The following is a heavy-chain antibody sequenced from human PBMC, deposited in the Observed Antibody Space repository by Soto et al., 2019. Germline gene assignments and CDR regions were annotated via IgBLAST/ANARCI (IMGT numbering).Heavy chain of an antibody. J-gene: IGHJ4*02. D-gene: IGHD2-15*01. CDR1: GFTFSYYG. V-gene: IGHV3-30*18. CDR3: AKDRRPHEYCSGGSCYNGFAY. CDR2: ISYDGSNK. Sequence: PXGSLRLSCAAAGFTFSYYGMHWVRQAPGKGLDWVAVISYDGSNKYYADSVKGRFTISRDKSKNRLYLQMNSLRAEDTAVFYCAKDRRPHEYCSGGSCYNGFAYWGQGTLVTVSS.